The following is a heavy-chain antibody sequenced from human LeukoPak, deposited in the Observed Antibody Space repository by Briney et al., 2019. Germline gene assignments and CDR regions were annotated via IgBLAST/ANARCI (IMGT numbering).Heavy chain of an antibody. CDR2: ITDNGGTT. J-gene: IGHJ4*02. CDR3: AKDLGIVGAEIFDY. V-gene: IGHV3-23*01. D-gene: IGHD6-19*01. Sequence: GGSLRLSCAASGFTFSTYWMSWVRQAPGKGLEWVSVITDNGGTTHYTDSVKGRFTISRDNSKNTLYLQMNSLRAEDTAVYYCAKDLGIVGAEIFDYWGQGTLVTVSS. CDR1: GFTFSTYW.